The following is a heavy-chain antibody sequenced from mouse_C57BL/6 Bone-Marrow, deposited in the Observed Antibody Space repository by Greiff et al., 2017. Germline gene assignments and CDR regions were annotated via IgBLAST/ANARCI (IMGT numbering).Heavy chain of an antibody. CDR3: AISHYGSSSWFAY. CDR1: GYTFTSYW. CDR2: IHPSDSDT. D-gene: IGHD1-1*01. Sequence: QVQLQQPGAELVKPGASVKVSCKASGYTFTSYWMHWVKQRPGQGLEWIGRIHPSDSDTNYNQKFKGKATLTGDKSSSTAYMQLSSLTSEDSAVYYGAISHYGSSSWFAYWGQGTLVTVSA. J-gene: IGHJ3*01. V-gene: IGHV1-74*01.